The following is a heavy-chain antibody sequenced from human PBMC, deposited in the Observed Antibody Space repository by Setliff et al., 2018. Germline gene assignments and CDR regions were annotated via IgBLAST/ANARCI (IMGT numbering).Heavy chain of an antibody. Sequence: ASVKVSCKASGYTFTSYDINWMRQASGQGLEWMGWMNPNSGNTGPTQKFQGRVTMTRNTSTSTAYMELSRLTSEDTAVYYCARAQSWSGGPYYFDNWGQGTLVTVSS. D-gene: IGHD3-3*01. V-gene: IGHV1-8*02. CDR3: ARAQSWSGGPYYFDN. J-gene: IGHJ4*02. CDR1: GYTFTSYD. CDR2: MNPNSGNT.